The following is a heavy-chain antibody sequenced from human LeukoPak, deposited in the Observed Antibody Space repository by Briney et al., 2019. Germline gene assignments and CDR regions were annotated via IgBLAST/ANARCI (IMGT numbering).Heavy chain of an antibody. D-gene: IGHD1-1*01. Sequence: GGSLRLSCAASGFTFSDYYMSWVRQAPGKGLEWVSVIYSGGSTYDADSVKGRFTISRDNFKNTLYLQMNSLRAEDTAVYYCARALGTTDNYWGQGTLVTVSS. CDR1: GFTFSDYY. V-gene: IGHV3-53*01. J-gene: IGHJ4*02. CDR3: ARALGTTDNY. CDR2: IYSGGST.